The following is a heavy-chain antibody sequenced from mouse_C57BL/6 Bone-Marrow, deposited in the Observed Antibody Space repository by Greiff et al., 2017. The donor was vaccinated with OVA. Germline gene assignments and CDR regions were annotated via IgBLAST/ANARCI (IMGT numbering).Heavy chain of an antibody. V-gene: IGHV1-7*01. Sequence: QVQLQQSGAELAKPGASVKLSCKASGYTFTSYWMHWVKQRPGQGLEWIGYINPSSGYTKYNQKFKDKATLTADKSSSTAYMQLSSLTYEDSAVYYCARSDDGYYGFMDYWGQGTSVTVSS. CDR3: ARSDDGYYGFMDY. D-gene: IGHD2-3*01. CDR2: INPSSGYT. J-gene: IGHJ4*01. CDR1: GYTFTSYW.